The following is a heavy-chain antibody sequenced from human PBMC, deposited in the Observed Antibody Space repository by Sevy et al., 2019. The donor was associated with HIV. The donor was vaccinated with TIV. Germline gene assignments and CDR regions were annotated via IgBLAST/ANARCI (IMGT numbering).Heavy chain of an antibody. CDR3: ATILPAGVPAEYFQH. Sequence: GGSLRLSCAASGLTFSSYWMTWVRQAPGKGLEWVANINQGGSQKYYVDSVKGRFTISRDNAKNSLYLQINSLRAEDTAVYYCATILPAGVPAEYFQHWGQGTLVTVSS. CDR1: GLTFSSYW. CDR2: INQGGSQK. J-gene: IGHJ1*01. D-gene: IGHD2-2*01. V-gene: IGHV3-7*01.